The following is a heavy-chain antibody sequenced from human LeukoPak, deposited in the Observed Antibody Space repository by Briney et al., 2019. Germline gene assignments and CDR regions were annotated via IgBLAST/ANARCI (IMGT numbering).Heavy chain of an antibody. D-gene: IGHD3/OR15-3a*01. CDR1: GYSISSGYY. CDR2: IYHSGGT. CDR3: ARLTRGIFGLLNRKGFDY. Sequence: SETLSLTCAVSGYSISSGYYWGWIRQPPGKGLEWIGSIYHSGGTYYNPSLKSRVTISVDTSKNQFSLKLSSVTAADTAVYYCARLTRGIFGLLNRKGFDYWGQGTLVTVSS. J-gene: IGHJ4*02. V-gene: IGHV4-38-2*01.